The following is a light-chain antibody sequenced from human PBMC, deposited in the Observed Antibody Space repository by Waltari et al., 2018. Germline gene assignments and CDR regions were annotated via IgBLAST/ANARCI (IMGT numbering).Light chain of an antibody. CDR3: QVWDSSNDHPVV. J-gene: IGLJ2*01. Sequence: SYVLTQPPSVSVAPGKTARVICGVNDIGSQTVHWYQQKPGQAPVVVISYDSDRPSGIPARFAGSNSGDTATLTIRRVEAGDEADYYCQVWDSSNDHPVVFGGGTKLTVL. V-gene: IGLV3-21*04. CDR1: DIGSQT. CDR2: YDS.